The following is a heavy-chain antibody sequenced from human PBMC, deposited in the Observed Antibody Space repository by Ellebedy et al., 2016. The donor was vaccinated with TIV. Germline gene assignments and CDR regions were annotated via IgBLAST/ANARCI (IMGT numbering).Heavy chain of an antibody. CDR3: ARDESLAVLLAATLAY. CDR1: GFTFSNYG. V-gene: IGHV3-30*03. D-gene: IGHD2-15*01. J-gene: IGHJ4*02. Sequence: GESLKISCAASGFTFSNYGMHWVRQTPGKGLEWVALISYDGSNRYYADSVKGRFTISRDNSKNTLYLQMDSLRTEDTAVYYCARDESLAVLLAATLAYWGQGALVTVSS. CDR2: ISYDGSNR.